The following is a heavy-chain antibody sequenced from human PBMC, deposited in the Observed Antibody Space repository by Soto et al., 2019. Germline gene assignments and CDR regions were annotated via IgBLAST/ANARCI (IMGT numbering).Heavy chain of an antibody. Sequence: GGSLRLSCAASGFTFSDYYMSWIRQAPGKGLEWVSYISSSGSTIYYADSVKGRFTISRDNAKNSLYLQMNSLRAEDTAVYYCAIVAVAGPYYDYWVQGTLVTVSS. CDR2: ISSSGSTI. V-gene: IGHV3-11*01. J-gene: IGHJ4*02. CDR3: AIVAVAGPYYDY. D-gene: IGHD6-19*01. CDR1: GFTFSDYY.